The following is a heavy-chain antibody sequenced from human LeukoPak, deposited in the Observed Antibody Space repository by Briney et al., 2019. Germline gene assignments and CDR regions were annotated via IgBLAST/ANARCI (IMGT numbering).Heavy chain of an antibody. J-gene: IGHJ4*02. CDR3: TRQGVYYSDSSAFYY. Sequence: GESLKISCKTSGYRFSNYWVGWVRQMPGKGLELMGAIYPGGSDTRYSPSFQGQVTISADKSTTTSYIQWTSLRASDTATYFCTRQGVYYSDSSAFYYWGQGTLVTISS. CDR1: GYRFSNYW. V-gene: IGHV5-51*01. D-gene: IGHD3-22*01. CDR2: IYPGGSDT.